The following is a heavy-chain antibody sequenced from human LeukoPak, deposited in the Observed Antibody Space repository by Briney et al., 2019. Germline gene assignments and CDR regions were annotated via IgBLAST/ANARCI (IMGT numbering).Heavy chain of an antibody. J-gene: IGHJ4*02. D-gene: IGHD3-22*01. CDR1: GFTFSSYA. Sequence: GGSLRLSCAASGFTFSSYAMSWVRQAPGKGLEWVSAISGSGGSTYYADSVKGRFIISRDNSKNTLYVQVNSLGTEDTAAYYCAKGSYYDSSGSFYFDYWGQGTLVTVSS. V-gene: IGHV3-23*01. CDR2: ISGSGGST. CDR3: AKGSYYDSSGSFYFDY.